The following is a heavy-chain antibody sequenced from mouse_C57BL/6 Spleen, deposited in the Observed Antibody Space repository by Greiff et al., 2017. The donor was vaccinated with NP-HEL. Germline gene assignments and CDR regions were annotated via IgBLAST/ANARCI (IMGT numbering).Heavy chain of an antibody. CDR3: ASALWLRHFDY. D-gene: IGHD2-2*01. CDR2: ISYDGSN. J-gene: IGHJ2*01. V-gene: IGHV3-6*01. Sequence: VQLQQSGPGLVKPSQSLSLTCSVTGYSITSGYYWNWIRQFPGNKLEWMGYISYDGSNNYNPSLKNRISITRDTSKNQFFLKLNSVTTEDTATYYCASALWLRHFDYWGQGTTLTVSS. CDR1: GYSITSGYY.